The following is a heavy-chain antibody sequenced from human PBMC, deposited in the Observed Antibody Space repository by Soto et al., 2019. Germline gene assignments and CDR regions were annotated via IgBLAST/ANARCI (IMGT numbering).Heavy chain of an antibody. J-gene: IGHJ4*02. CDR2: TYYRSNWRH. D-gene: IGHD6-19*01. V-gene: IGHV6-1*01. CDR1: WESVSSNTAA. CDR3: ARGVAGSGFDL. Sequence: SQTLALTCAISWESVSSNTAAWNWIRSSPSRGLEWLGRTYYRSNWRHDYAVSVKSRITGNPDTSKSHFSLQLNSVTPDDTPVYYCARGVAGSGFDLWGQGTLVTVSS.